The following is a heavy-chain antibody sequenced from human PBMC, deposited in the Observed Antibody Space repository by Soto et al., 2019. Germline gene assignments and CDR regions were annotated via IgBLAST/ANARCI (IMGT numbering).Heavy chain of an antibody. J-gene: IGHJ4*02. CDR1: GGSIRSYS. CDR3: ARAGSGYEHGCFDY. CDR2: IYHSGST. V-gene: IGHV4-59*01. Sequence: PSETLSLTCTVSGGSIRSYSWSWVRQPPGKGLEWIGYIYHSGSTYYNPSLKSRVTISVDRSKNQFSLKLSSVTAADTAVYYCARAGSGYEHGCFDYWGQGTLVTVSS. D-gene: IGHD5-12*01.